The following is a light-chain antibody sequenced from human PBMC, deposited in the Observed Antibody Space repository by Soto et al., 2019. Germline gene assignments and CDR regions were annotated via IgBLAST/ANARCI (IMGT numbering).Light chain of an antibody. CDR3: QQRSNWPRT. J-gene: IGKJ2*01. CDR1: QSVSNN. V-gene: IGKV3-11*01. CDR2: DAS. Sequence: EIVLSQSPATLSLSPGERATLSCRASQSVSNNLGWYQQKPGQAPRLLIYDASNRATDIPAMFSGSGSVTDFTLTINSLEPEDFAVYYCQQRSNWPRTFGQGTKLEIK.